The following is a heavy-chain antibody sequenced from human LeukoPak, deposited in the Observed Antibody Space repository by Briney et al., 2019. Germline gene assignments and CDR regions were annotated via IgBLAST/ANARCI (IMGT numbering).Heavy chain of an antibody. CDR1: GYTFTGYY. CDR2: INPNSGST. CDR3: VRASTTMARDNNWFDP. J-gene: IGHJ5*02. V-gene: IGHV1-2*02. Sequence: ASVKVSCKASGYTFTGYYMHWVRQAPGQGLEWMGWINPNSGSTKYAQKFQGRVTLTRDTSINTVYMELSSLASDDTAFYYCVRASTTMARDNNWFDPWGQATLVTVSS. D-gene: IGHD4-11*01.